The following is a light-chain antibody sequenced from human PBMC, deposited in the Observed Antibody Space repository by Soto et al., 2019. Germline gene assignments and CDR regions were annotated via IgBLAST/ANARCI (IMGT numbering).Light chain of an antibody. J-gene: IGKJ3*01. CDR3: QQSYNTPFT. Sequence: DIQMTQSPSSLSVSVGDRVTITCRASQSISSYLNWYQQKPGKAPNLLIYAASSLQSGVPSRFSGSGSGTDFTLTISSLQPEDFATYYCQQSYNTPFTFGPGTKVDIK. CDR2: AAS. CDR1: QSISSY. V-gene: IGKV1-39*01.